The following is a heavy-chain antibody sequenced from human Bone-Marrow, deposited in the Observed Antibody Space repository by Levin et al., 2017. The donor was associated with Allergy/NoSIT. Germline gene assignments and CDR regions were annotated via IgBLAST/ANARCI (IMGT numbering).Heavy chain of an antibody. J-gene: IGHJ6*02. V-gene: IGHV3-48*03. CDR2: ISSSGSTI. CDR3: ARAHYAPYYYGMDV. Sequence: PGGSLRLSCAASGFTFSSYEMNWVRQAPGKGLEWVSYISSSGSTIYYADSVKGRFTISRDNAKNSLYLQMNSLRAEDTAVYYCARAHYAPYYYGMDVWGQGTTVTVSS. D-gene: IGHD4-17*01. CDR1: GFTFSSYE.